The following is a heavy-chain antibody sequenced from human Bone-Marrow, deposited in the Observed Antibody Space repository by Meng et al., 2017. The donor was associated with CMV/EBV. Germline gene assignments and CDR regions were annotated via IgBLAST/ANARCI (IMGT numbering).Heavy chain of an antibody. Sequence: GGPLRLSCAASGFTFSDYPMHWVRQAPGKGLEWLAVMLYDGGNTYYPDSVKGRFTISRDNSKNTLYLQMNSLRAEDTAVYYCARDLYWGQGTLVTVSS. CDR3: ARDLY. J-gene: IGHJ4*02. CDR2: MLYDGGNT. V-gene: IGHV3-30*04. CDR1: GFTFSDYP.